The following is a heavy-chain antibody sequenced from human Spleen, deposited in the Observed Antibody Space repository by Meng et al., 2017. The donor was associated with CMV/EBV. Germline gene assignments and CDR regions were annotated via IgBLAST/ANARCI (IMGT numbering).Heavy chain of an antibody. CDR3: GKDGGDCSSTSCDYFDY. V-gene: IGHV3-23*01. J-gene: IGHJ4*02. CDR2: ISVSGGST. Sequence: GESLKISCTASGFTFSSYAMSWVRQAPGKGLEWVSAISVSGGSTNYADSVKGRFTISRDNSKNTLYLQMNSLRAEDTAVYYCGKDGGDCSSTSCDYFDYWGQGTLVTVSS. D-gene: IGHD2-2*01. CDR1: GFTFSSYA.